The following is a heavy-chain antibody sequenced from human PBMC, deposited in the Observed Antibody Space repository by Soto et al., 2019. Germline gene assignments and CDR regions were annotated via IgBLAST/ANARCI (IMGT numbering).Heavy chain of an antibody. J-gene: IGHJ3*02. CDR1: GGSISSGAYS. Sequence: LSLTCAVSGGSISSGAYSWSWIRQPPGKGLEWIGYIYHSGSTYYNPSLKSRVTVSIDRSKNQFSLKLSSVTAADTAVFYCARGPYDSSGFYSAFDIWGQGTMVTVSS. D-gene: IGHD3-22*01. V-gene: IGHV4-30-2*01. CDR2: IYHSGST. CDR3: ARGPYDSSGFYSAFDI.